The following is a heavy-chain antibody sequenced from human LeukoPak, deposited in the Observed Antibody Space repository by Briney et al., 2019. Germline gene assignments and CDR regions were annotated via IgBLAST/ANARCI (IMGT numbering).Heavy chain of an antibody. CDR1: GFTFSGYE. Sequence: PGGSLRLSCAASGFTFSGYEMNWVRQAPGKGLEWVSYISSSGVTIYYADSVKGRFTSSRVNAKNSLYLQLNSLRAEDTAVYYCARSPVTSYFDYWGQGTLVTVSS. J-gene: IGHJ4*02. CDR2: ISSSGVTI. D-gene: IGHD3-10*01. V-gene: IGHV3-48*03. CDR3: ARSPVTSYFDY.